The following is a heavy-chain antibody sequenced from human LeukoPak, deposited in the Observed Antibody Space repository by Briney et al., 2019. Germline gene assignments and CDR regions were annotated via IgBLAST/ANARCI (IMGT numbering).Heavy chain of an antibody. J-gene: IGHJ4*02. D-gene: IGHD3-22*01. Sequence: GASVKVSCKASGYTFTSYDINWVRQATGQGLEWMGWMNPNSGNTGYAQKFQGRVTITRNTSISTAYMELSSLRSEDTAVYYCARGHDAYYYNSSGSTDVDYWGQGTLVTVFS. CDR3: ARGHDAYYYNSSGSTDVDY. V-gene: IGHV1-8*03. CDR2: MNPNSGNT. CDR1: GYTFTSYD.